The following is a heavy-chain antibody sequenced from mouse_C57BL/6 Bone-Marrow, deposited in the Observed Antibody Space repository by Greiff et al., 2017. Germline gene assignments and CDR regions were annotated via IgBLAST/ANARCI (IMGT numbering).Heavy chain of an antibody. D-gene: IGHD2-5*01. CDR2: IYIGYGYT. J-gene: IGHJ1*03. V-gene: IGHV1-58*01. CDR3: ARGYYSNYWYFDV. CDR1: GYTFTSYG. Sequence: EVKLQESGAELVRPGSSVKMSCKTSGYTFTSYGINWVKQRPGPGLEWIGYIYIGYGYTEYNEKFKGKATLTSDTSSSTAYMQLSSLTSEDSAIYFCARGYYSNYWYFDVRGTGTTVTVSS.